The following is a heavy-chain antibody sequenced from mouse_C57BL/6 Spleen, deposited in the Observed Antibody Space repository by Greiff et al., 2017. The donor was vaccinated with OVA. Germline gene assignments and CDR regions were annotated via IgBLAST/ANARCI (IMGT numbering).Heavy chain of an antibody. D-gene: IGHD3-2*01. CDR2: IHPSDSDT. J-gene: IGHJ3*01. V-gene: IGHV1-74*01. CDR1: GYTFTSYW. Sequence: QVQLKQPGAELVKPGASVKVSCKASGYTFTSYWMHWVKQRPGQGLEWIGRIHPSDSDTNYNQKFKGKATLTVDKSSSTAYMQLSSLTSEDSAVYYCAIGDSSGLFAYWGQGTLVTVSA. CDR3: AIGDSSGLFAY.